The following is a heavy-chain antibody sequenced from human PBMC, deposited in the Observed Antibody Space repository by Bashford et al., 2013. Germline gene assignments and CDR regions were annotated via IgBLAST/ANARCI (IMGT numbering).Heavy chain of an antibody. CDR2: ISYTGHT. D-gene: IGHD4-17*01. J-gene: IGHJ4*02. V-gene: IGHV4-59*08. CDR1: GVSVSDDS. Sequence: SETLSSPALVSGVSVSDDSWSWIRQSPGKGLEWIGYISYTGHTKYNPSLQSRVTMSIDTSRDQFSLELSSVTAADTAVYYCARRWDYGDDSMDFWGQGNPGHRPPQ. CDR3: ARRWDYGDDSMDF.